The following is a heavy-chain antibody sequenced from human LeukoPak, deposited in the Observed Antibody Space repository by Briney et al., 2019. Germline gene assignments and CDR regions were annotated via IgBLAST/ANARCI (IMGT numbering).Heavy chain of an antibody. Sequence: SVKVSCKASGGTFSSYAISWVRRAPGQGLEWMGRIIPIFGIANYAQKSQGRVTITADKSTSTAYMELSSLRSEDTAVYYCARGRYYYDSSGYYYVDDDYWGQGTLVTVSS. V-gene: IGHV1-69*04. J-gene: IGHJ4*02. CDR1: GGTFSSYA. D-gene: IGHD3-22*01. CDR3: ARGRYYYDSSGYYYVDDDY. CDR2: IIPIFGIA.